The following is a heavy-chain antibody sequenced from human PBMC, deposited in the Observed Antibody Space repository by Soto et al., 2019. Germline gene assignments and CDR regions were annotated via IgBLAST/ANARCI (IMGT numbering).Heavy chain of an antibody. J-gene: IGHJ6*03. CDR2: IYFSGST. V-gene: IGHV4-31*01. Sequence: QLQLQESGPGLVKPSQTLSLTCAVSGGSISNGGYYWSWIRQHPGKGLEWIGSIYFSGSTYYNPSLWILVIISVAARRHQFSLKLSSVTAADTAVYFCSRDSHSQQPGQRWGGGDMVVWCNGTTLTVSS. CDR1: GGSISNGGYY. CDR3: SRDSHSQQPGQRWGGGDMVV. D-gene: IGHD6-13*01.